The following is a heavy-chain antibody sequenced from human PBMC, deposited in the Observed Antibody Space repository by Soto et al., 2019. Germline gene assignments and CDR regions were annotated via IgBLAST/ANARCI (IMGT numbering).Heavy chain of an antibody. CDR3: ASNKNLYYYYGMDV. J-gene: IGHJ6*02. CDR1: GCSISSGDYY. V-gene: IGHV4-30-4*01. Sequence: SETLSLTCTVSGCSISSGDYYWSWIRQPPGKGLEWIGYIYYSGSTYYNPSLKSRVTISVDTSKNQFSLKLSSVTAADTAVYYCASNKNLYYYYGMDVWGQGTTVTV. CDR2: IYYSGST.